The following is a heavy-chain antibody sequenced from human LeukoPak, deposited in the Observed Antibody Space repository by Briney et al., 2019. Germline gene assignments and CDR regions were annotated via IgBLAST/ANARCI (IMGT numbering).Heavy chain of an antibody. V-gene: IGHV1-69*13. D-gene: IGHD2-2*01. CDR1: GGTFSSYA. CDR2: IIPIFGTA. CDR3: ARGSGDIVVVPADNWLDP. J-gene: IGHJ5*02. Sequence: SVKVSCKASGGTFSSYAISWVRQAPGQGLEWMGGIIPIFGTANYAQKFQGRVTITADESTSTAYMELSSLRSEDTAVYYCARGSGDIVVVPADNWLDPWGQGTLATVSS.